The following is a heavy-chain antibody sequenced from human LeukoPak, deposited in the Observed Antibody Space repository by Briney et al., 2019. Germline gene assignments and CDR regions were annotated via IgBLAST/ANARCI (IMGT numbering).Heavy chain of an antibody. CDR3: ARELQLWSQGTHYMDA. CDR2: IYYSGST. V-gene: IGHV4-59*11. Sequence: SETLSLTCTVSGGSISSHYWSWIRQPPGKGLEWIGYIYYSGSTNYNPSLKSRVTISVDTSKNQFSLKLSSVTAADTAVYYCARELQLWSQGTHYMDAWGKGTTVTVSS. CDR1: GGSISSHY. D-gene: IGHD5-18*01. J-gene: IGHJ6*03.